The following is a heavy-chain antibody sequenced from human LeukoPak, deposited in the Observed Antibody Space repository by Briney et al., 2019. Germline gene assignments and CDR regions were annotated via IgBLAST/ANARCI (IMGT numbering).Heavy chain of an antibody. Sequence: ASVKVSCKASGGTFSSYAISWVRQAPGQGLEWMGWISAYNGNTNYAQKLQGRATMTTDTSTSTAYMELRSLRSDDTAVYYCARKLFIAAEPFDYWGQGTLVTVSS. D-gene: IGHD6-13*01. V-gene: IGHV1-18*01. CDR2: ISAYNGNT. CDR3: ARKLFIAAEPFDY. CDR1: GGTFSSYA. J-gene: IGHJ4*02.